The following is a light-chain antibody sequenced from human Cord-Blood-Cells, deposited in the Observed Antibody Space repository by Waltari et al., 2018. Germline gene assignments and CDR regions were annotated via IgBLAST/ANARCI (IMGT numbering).Light chain of an antibody. Sequence: EIVMTQSPATLSVSPGESATLSCRASQSVSSNLAWYQPKPGQAPRLLIYGASTRATGIPARFSGSGSGTEFTLTISSLQSEDFAVYYCQQYNNWPLTFGGGTKVEIK. CDR1: QSVSSN. CDR2: GAS. V-gene: IGKV3-15*01. CDR3: QQYNNWPLT. J-gene: IGKJ4*01.